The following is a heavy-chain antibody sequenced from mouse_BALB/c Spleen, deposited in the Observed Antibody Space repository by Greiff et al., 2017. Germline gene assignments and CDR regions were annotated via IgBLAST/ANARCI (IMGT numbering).Heavy chain of an antibody. J-gene: IGHJ2*01. Sequence: EVKLVESGGGLVQPGGSRKLSCAASGFTFSSFGMHWVRQAPEKGLEWVAYISSGSSTIYYADTVKGRFTISRDNPKNTLFLQMTSLRSEDTAMYYCARQGVLYYCDYWGQGTTLTVSS. CDR2: ISSGSSTI. CDR1: GFTFSSFG. CDR3: ARQGVLYYCDY. V-gene: IGHV5-17*02.